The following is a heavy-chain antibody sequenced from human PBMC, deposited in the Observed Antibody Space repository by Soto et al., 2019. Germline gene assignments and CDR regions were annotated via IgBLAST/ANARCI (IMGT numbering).Heavy chain of an antibody. Sequence: LRLCCAGSGCTFSFYAMRWVRQAPGKGLEWVSAISGSGGSTYYADSVKGRFTISRDNSKNTLYLQMNSLRAEDTAVYYCAKGIVYAIYDFDYWGQGTLVPVSS. D-gene: IGHD2-8*01. J-gene: IGHJ4*02. V-gene: IGHV3-23*01. CDR2: ISGSGGST. CDR1: GCTFSFYA. CDR3: AKGIVYAIYDFDY.